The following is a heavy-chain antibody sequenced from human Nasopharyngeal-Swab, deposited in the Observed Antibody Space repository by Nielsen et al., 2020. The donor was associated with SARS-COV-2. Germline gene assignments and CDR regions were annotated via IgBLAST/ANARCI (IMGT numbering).Heavy chain of an antibody. V-gene: IGHV1-18*04. D-gene: IGHD1-14*01. CDR1: GYTFTGYY. CDR2: ISAYNGNT. J-gene: IGHJ3*02. CDR3: ARDFRPEYDAFDI. Sequence: ASVKVSCKASGYTFTGYYIHWVRQAPGQGLEWMGWISAYNGNTNYAQKLQGRVTMTTDTSTSTAYMELRSLRSDDTAVYYCARDFRPEYDAFDIWGQGTMVTVSS.